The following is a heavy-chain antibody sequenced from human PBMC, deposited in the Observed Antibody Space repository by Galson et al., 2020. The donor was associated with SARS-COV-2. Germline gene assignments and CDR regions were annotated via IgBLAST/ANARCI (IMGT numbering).Heavy chain of an antibody. D-gene: IGHD2-8*01. CDR1: GYTFSSFA. V-gene: IGHV3-30*04. Sequence: GESLKISCAASGYTFSSFAIHWVRQGPGKGLEWVAAISYDGNNKYYADSVKGRLTISRDNSKNTLYLQMNDLRPEDTAVYYCARPSDLYCSNGVCYHKLDYYYYYPVDVWGQGTTVTVSS. CDR2: ISYDGNNK. CDR3: ARPSDLYCSNGVCYHKLDYYYYYPVDV. J-gene: IGHJ6*02.